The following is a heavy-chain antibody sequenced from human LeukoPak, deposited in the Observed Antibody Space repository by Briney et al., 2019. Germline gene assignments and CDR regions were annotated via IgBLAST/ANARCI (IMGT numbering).Heavy chain of an antibody. J-gene: IGHJ4*02. Sequence: ASVKVSCKASGYIFANYGITWVRQAPGRGLEWMGRISVYSDVSNYAQNLQGRLTMTTDTSTTTAYMELRSLRSDDTAVYFCARDFGLAATEAGYWGQGTLVTVSS. D-gene: IGHD6-13*01. CDR2: ISVYSDVS. CDR1: GYIFANYG. V-gene: IGHV1-18*01. CDR3: ARDFGLAATEAGY.